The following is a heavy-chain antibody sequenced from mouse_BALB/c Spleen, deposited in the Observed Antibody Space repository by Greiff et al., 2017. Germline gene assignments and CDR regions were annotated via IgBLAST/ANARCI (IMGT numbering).Heavy chain of an antibody. D-gene: IGHD2-10*02. J-gene: IGHJ4*01. CDR3: ARDLYGNHAMDY. CDR2: ISDGGSYT. Sequence: EVQVVESGGGLVKPGGSLKLSCAASGFTFSDYYMYWVRQTPEKRLEWVATISDGGSYTYYPDSVKGRFTISRGNAKNNLYLQMSSLKSEDTAMYYCARDLYGNHAMDYWGQGTSVTVSS. CDR1: GFTFSDYY. V-gene: IGHV5-4*02.